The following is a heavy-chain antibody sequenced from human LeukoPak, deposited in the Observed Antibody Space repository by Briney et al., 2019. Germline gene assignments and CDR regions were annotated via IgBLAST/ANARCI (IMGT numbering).Heavy chain of an antibody. CDR1: GFTFSSYE. Sequence: GGSLRLSCAVSGFTFSSYEMHWVRQALGKGLEWVSYINSGGSSTHYADSVKGRFTISRDNAKNSLSLQMNSLRGEDTAVYYCAREGSFYFDYWGQGTLVTVSS. CDR2: INSGGSST. CDR3: AREGSFYFDY. D-gene: IGHD3-16*01. J-gene: IGHJ4*02. V-gene: IGHV3-48*03.